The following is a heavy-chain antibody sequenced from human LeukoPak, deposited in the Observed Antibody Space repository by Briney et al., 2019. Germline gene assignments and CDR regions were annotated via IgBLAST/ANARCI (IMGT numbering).Heavy chain of an antibody. V-gene: IGHV3-15*01. D-gene: IGHD3-22*01. Sequence: GGSLRLSCAASGFTFSNAWMSWVRQAPGKGVEWVGRIKSKTDGGTTDYAAPVKGRFTISRDDSKNTAYLQMNSLKTEDTAVYYCTRHQSLYDSSGYYYSGDAFDIWGQGTMVTVSS. CDR1: GFTFSNAW. J-gene: IGHJ3*02. CDR3: TRHQSLYDSSGYYYSGDAFDI. CDR2: IKSKTDGGTT.